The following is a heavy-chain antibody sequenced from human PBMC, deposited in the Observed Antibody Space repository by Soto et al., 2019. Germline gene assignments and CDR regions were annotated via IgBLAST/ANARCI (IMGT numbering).Heavy chain of an antibody. Sequence: QVQLVESGGGVVQPGRSLRLCYAVSGFTVSTYGMHWVRQAPGKGLEWVAVISRDGGTKFYADSVKGRFTISRDNSRNTLFLEMNSLRGDDMPVHYCTGEVASGYWGQGTLVTVSS. D-gene: IGHD2-8*02. J-gene: IGHJ4*02. CDR3: TGEVASGY. CDR1: GFTVSTYG. V-gene: IGHV3-30*03. CDR2: ISRDGGTK.